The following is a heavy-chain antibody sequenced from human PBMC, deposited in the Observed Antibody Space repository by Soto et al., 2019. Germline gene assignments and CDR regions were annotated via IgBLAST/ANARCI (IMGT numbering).Heavy chain of an antibody. V-gene: IGHV1-58*01. CDR1: GFTFTSSA. Sequence: SVKVSCKASGFTFTSSAVQWVRQARGQRLEWIGWIVVGSGNTNYAQKFQERVTITRDMSTSTAYMELSSLRSEDTAVYYCAAVSRIQLWSFGMDVWGQGTTVTVSS. CDR2: IVVGSGNT. CDR3: AAVSRIQLWSFGMDV. J-gene: IGHJ6*02. D-gene: IGHD5-18*01.